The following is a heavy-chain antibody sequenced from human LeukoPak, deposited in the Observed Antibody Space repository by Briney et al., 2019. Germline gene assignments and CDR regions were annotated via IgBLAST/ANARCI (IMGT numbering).Heavy chain of an antibody. CDR2: IYYSGST. Sequence: SETLSLTCTVSGGSISSSSYYWGWIRQPPGKGLEWIGSIYYSGSTYYNPSLKSRVTISVDTSKNQFSLKLSSVTAADTAVYYCARALYGGSLDVWGKGTTVTVSS. V-gene: IGHV4-39*07. CDR3: ARALYGGSLDV. CDR1: GGSISSSSYY. J-gene: IGHJ6*04. D-gene: IGHD2-8*01.